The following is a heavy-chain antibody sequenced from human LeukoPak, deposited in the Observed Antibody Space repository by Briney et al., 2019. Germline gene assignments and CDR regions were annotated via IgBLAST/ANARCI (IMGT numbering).Heavy chain of an antibody. V-gene: IGHV4-59*08. J-gene: IGHJ1*01. CDR2: IYYSGST. Sequence: SETLSPTCTVSGGSISSYYWSWIRQPPGKGLEWIGYIYYSGSTNYNPSLKSRVTISVDTSKNQFSLKLSSVTAADTAVYYCARHSLYCSGGSCYPLEYFQHWGQGTLVTVSS. CDR3: ARHSLYCSGGSCYPLEYFQH. CDR1: GGSISSYY. D-gene: IGHD2-15*01.